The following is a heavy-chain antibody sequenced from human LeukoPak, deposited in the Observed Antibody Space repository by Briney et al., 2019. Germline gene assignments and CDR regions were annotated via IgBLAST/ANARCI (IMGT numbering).Heavy chain of an antibody. D-gene: IGHD2-2*01. J-gene: IGHJ6*03. V-gene: IGHV1-18*01. CDR3: ARDSRIVVVPAAIVYYYMDV. Sequence: ASVKVSCKASGGTFSSYAISWVRQAPGQGLEWMGWISAYNGNTNYAQKLQGRVTMTTDTSTSTAYMELRSLRSDDTAVYYCARDSRIVVVPAAIVYYYMDVWGKGTTVTVSS. CDR2: ISAYNGNT. CDR1: GGTFSSYA.